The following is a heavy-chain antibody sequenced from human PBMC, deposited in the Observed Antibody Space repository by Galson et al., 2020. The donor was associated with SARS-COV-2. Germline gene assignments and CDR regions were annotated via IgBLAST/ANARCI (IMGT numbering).Heavy chain of an antibody. CDR3: TRDRVLRGREAYHEY. CDR1: GFTFSGYW. V-gene: IGHV3-74*01. D-gene: IGHD3-10*01. J-gene: IGHJ4*02. Sequence: GESLKISCAASGFTFSGYWMHWVRQVPGKGLVWVSHINTDGSSTNYADSVKGRFTISRDSAKNTLYLQMNSLRVDDTGVYFCTRDRVLRGREAYHEYWGQGTLVTVSA. CDR2: INTDGSST.